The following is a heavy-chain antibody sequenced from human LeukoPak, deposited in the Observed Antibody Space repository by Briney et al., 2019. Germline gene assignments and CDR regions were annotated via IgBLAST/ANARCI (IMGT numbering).Heavy chain of an antibody. CDR3: ARGSSSWYYFDY. V-gene: IGHV4-39*07. Sequence: SETLSLTCTVSGGSISSSSYYWGWIRQPPGKGLEWTGSIYYSGSTYYNPSLKSRVTISVDTSKNQFSLKLSSVTAADTAEYYCARGSSSWYYFDYWGQGTLVTVSS. D-gene: IGHD6-13*01. CDR1: GGSISSSSYY. J-gene: IGHJ4*02. CDR2: IYYSGST.